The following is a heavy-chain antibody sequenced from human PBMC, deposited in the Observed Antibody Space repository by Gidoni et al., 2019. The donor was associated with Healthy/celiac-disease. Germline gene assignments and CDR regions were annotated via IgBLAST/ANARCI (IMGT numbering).Heavy chain of an antibody. CDR1: GFTFSSYE. V-gene: IGHV3-48*03. D-gene: IGHD3-22*01. Sequence: EVQLVESGGGLVQPGGSLRLSCAAYGFTFSSYEMNWVRQAPGKGLEWVSYISSSGSTIYYADSVKGRFTISRDNAKNSLYLQMNSLRAEDTAVYYCARDVYYDSSGYYDAFDIWGQGTMVTVSS. CDR2: ISSSGSTI. CDR3: ARDVYYDSSGYYDAFDI. J-gene: IGHJ3*02.